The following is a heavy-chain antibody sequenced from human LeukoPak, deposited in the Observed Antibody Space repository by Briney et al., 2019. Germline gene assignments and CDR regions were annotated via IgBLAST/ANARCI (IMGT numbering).Heavy chain of an antibody. D-gene: IGHD3-3*01. CDR1: GGSISSYY. J-gene: IGHJ4*02. Sequence: PSETLSLTCTVSGGSISSYYWSWIRQPPGKGLEWTGYIYYSGSTNYNPSLKSRVTISVDTSKNQFSLKLSSVTAADTAVYYCARSPSSETRITIFGVVIGSFDYWGQGTLVTVSS. V-gene: IGHV4-59*08. CDR2: IYYSGST. CDR3: ARSPSSETRITIFGVVIGSFDY.